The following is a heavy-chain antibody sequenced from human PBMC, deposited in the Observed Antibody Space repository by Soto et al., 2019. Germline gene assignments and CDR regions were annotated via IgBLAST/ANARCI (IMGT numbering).Heavy chain of an antibody. Sequence: GGSLRLSCAAPGFTFSLFTLHWVRQPPGKGLDWVAVVSTDVNNKFYASSVKGRFTISRDNSKNTMYLQMNSLRAEDTAIYYCSRVLRPYGDYASFDYWGQGTLVTVSS. CDR2: VSTDVNNK. CDR1: GFTFSLFT. J-gene: IGHJ4*02. D-gene: IGHD4-17*01. V-gene: IGHV3-30-3*01. CDR3: SRVLRPYGDYASFDY.